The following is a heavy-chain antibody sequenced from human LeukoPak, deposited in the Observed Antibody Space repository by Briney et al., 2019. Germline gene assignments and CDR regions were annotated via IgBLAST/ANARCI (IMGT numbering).Heavy chain of an antibody. D-gene: IGHD3-16*01. CDR2: ISSSSSYI. Sequence: GGSLRLSCAASGFTFSSYSMNWVRQAPGKGLEWVSSISSSSSYIYYADSVKGRFTISRDNAKNSLYLQMNSLRAADTAVYYCARLPSGGYFDYWGQGTLVTVSS. CDR3: ARLPSGGYFDY. CDR1: GFTFSSYS. V-gene: IGHV3-21*01. J-gene: IGHJ4*02.